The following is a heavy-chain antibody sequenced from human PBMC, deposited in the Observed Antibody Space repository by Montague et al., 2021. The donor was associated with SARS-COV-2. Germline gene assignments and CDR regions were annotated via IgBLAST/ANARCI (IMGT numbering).Heavy chain of an antibody. J-gene: IGHJ4*02. CDR1: GFSLSTSGMC. CDR2: XXWDDDK. D-gene: IGHD6-13*01. V-gene: IGHV2-70*01. Sequence: PALVKPTQTLTLTCTFSGFSLSTSGMCVSWIRQPPGKALEWLALXXWDDDKYYSTSLKTRLTISKDTSKNQVVLTMTNMDPVDTATYYCARIFDSSWPTFDYWGQGTLATVSS. CDR3: ARIFDSSWPTFDY.